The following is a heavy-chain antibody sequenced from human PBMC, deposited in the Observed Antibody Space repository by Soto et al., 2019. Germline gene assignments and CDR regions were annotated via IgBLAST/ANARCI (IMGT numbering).Heavy chain of an antibody. CDR3: ARAMITFGGPGAFDI. CDR2: IDYSGST. CDR1: GGSISSYY. J-gene: IGHJ3*02. D-gene: IGHD3-16*01. V-gene: IGHV4-59*01. Sequence: PAETLSLTCTICGGSISSYYWSWIRQPPGKGLKWIGYIDYSGSTNYNPSLKSRVTISVDTSKNQFSLKLSSVTAADTAVYYCARAMITFGGPGAFDIWGQGTMVTVSS.